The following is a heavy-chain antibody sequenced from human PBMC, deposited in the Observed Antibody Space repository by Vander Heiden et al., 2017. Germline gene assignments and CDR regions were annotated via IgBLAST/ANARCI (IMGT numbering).Heavy chain of an antibody. J-gene: IGHJ5*02. CDR2: ISWNSDNI. Sequence: EVQLVESGGGLVQPGRSLRLSCAASGFIFDDYAMHWDRQTPGKGLEWVSGISWNSDNIGYADSVKGRFTISRDNSKNSLFLQIDSLRIEDTAFYYCAKVHQVAYGANWFDPWGQGTLVTVSS. CDR1: GFIFDDYA. CDR3: AKVHQVAYGANWFDP. V-gene: IGHV3-9*01. D-gene: IGHD4-17*01.